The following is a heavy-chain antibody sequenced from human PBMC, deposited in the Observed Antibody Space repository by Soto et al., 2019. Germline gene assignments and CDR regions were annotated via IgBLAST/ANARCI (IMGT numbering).Heavy chain of an antibody. J-gene: IGHJ4*02. CDR2: IYYSGST. CDR3: ARMGVWWQLHYAVTAIDY. D-gene: IGHD2-15*01. V-gene: IGHV4-59*01. Sequence: SETLSLTCTVSGGSISSYYWSWIRQPPGKGLEWIGYIYYSGSTNYNPSLKSRVTISVDTSKNQFSLKLSSVTAADTAVYYCARMGVWWQLHYAVTAIDYWGQATLGTVS. CDR1: GGSISSYY.